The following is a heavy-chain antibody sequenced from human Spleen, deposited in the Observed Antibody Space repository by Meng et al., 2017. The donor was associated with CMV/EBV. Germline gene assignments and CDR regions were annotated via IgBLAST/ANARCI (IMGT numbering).Heavy chain of an antibody. Sequence: FSLSTGGVGVGWIRQPPGEGLEWLALIYWNDDKHYSPSLKSRLTITRVTSRSQVVLTLTNMGPEDTATYYCARWNADSSGYYFPPYWGLGTLVTVSS. CDR2: IYWNDDK. CDR3: ARWNADSSGYYFPPY. CDR1: FSLSTGGVG. J-gene: IGHJ4*02. V-gene: IGHV2-5*01. D-gene: IGHD3-22*01.